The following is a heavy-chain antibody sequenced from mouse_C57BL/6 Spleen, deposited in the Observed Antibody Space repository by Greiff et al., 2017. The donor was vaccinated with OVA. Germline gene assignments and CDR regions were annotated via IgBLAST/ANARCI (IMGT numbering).Heavy chain of an antibody. J-gene: IGHJ2*01. Sequence: VQLQQSGAELVRPGASVTLSCKASGYTFTDYEMHWVKQTPVHGLEWIGAIDPETGGTAYNQKFKGKAILTADKSSSTAYMELRSLTSEDSAVYYCTRPYYDYGFDYWGQGTTLTVSS. CDR3: TRPYYDYGFDY. CDR1: GYTFTDYE. CDR2: IDPETGGT. D-gene: IGHD2-4*01. V-gene: IGHV1-15*01.